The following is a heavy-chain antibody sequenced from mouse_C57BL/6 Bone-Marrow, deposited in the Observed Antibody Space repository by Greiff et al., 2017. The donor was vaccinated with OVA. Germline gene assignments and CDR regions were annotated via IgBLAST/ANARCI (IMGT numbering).Heavy chain of an antibody. CDR2: IWSGGST. V-gene: IGHV2-2*01. Sequence: VQRVESGPGLVQPSQSLSITCTVSGFSLTSYGVHWVRQSPGKGLEWLGVIWSGGSTDYNAAFISRLSISKDKSKSQVFLKMNSLQADDTAIYYCALTGTWYAMDYWGQGTSVTVSS. J-gene: IGHJ4*01. D-gene: IGHD4-1*01. CDR1: GFSLTSYG. CDR3: ALTGTWYAMDY.